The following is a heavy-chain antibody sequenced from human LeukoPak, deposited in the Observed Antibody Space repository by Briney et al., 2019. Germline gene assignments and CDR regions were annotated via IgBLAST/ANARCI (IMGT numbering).Heavy chain of an antibody. CDR2: IKSKTDGGTT. CDR3: TTAPGVVVVAAKDYAFDI. Sequence: GGSLRLSCAASGFTFSSYAMNWVRQAPGKGLEWVGRIKSKTDGGTTDHAAPVKGRFTISRDDSKNTLYLQMNSLKTEDTAVYYCTTAPGVVVVAAKDYAFDIWGQGTMITVSS. D-gene: IGHD2-15*01. V-gene: IGHV3-15*01. CDR1: GFTFSSYA. J-gene: IGHJ3*02.